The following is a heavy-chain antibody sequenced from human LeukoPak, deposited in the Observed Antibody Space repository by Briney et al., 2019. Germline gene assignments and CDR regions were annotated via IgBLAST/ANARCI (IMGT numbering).Heavy chain of an antibody. CDR3: ARVAGNCGGDCYRLVY. V-gene: IGHV1-8*01. D-gene: IGHD2-21*01. CDR2: LNPNSGNT. J-gene: IGHJ4*02. Sequence: GASVKVSCKAFGYTFTTYDINWVGQATGQGREWMAWLNPNSGNTGYAQKFQGRVTMTGNTSISTAYMELSSLRSEDTAVYYCARVAGNCGGDCYRLVYWGQGTLVTVAS. CDR1: GYTFTTYD.